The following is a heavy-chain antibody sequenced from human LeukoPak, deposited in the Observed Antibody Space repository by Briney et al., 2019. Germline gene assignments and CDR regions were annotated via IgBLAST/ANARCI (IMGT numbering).Heavy chain of an antibody. CDR3: ARDLNVLRYFDWLPYDAFDI. J-gene: IGHJ3*02. Sequence: GGSLRLSCAASGFTFSSYSMNWVRQAPGKGLEWFSSISSSSSYIYYADSVKGRFTISRDNAKNSLYLQMNSLRAEDTAVYYCARDLNVLRYFDWLPYDAFDIWGQGTMVTVSS. CDR1: GFTFSSYS. CDR2: ISSSSSYI. D-gene: IGHD3-9*01. V-gene: IGHV3-21*01.